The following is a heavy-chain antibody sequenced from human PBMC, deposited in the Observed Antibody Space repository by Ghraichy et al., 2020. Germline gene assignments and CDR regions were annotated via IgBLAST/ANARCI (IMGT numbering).Heavy chain of an antibody. V-gene: IGHV3-49*03. J-gene: IGHJ4*02. CDR2: IRKKAHGGTS. D-gene: IGHD6-6*01. Sequence: GSLNISCAGSGFTFGDYAMNWYRQAPGKGLEWVAFIRKKAHGGTSDYAASVKGRFTISRDDSKSIAYLQMNSLKTEDTAVYYCTRDPKAARPVDDYWGQGTLVTVSS. CDR3: TRDPKAARPVDDY. CDR1: GFTFGDYA.